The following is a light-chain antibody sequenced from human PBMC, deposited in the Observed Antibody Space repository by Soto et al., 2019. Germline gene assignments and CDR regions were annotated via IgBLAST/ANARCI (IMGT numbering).Light chain of an antibody. Sequence: QSVLTQPPSVSADPGQKVTISCSGSSSNIGSYSVSWYQQLPGTAPKLLIYENYERPSGIPDRFSGSKSGTSATLGITGLQTGDEADYYCGAWDDSLTGGVFGGGTKLTVL. CDR2: ENY. J-gene: IGLJ2*01. CDR3: GAWDDSLTGGV. CDR1: SSNIGSYS. V-gene: IGLV1-51*02.